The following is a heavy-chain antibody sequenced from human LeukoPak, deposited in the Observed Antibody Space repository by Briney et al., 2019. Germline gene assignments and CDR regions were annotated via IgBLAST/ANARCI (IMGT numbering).Heavy chain of an antibody. V-gene: IGHV6-1*01. D-gene: IGHD6-19*01. CDR1: GDRVLSKNRA. CDR2: TYYRSKWYN. Sequence: SHTLPLPCVLCGDRVLSKNRAWHWIRHSPSRALLYLGRTYYRSKWYNDYAESMEGRMTISQDTSKNQYSLHLNSVTPDDTAVYYCARDFGTTGWHTFDYWGQGTLVTVSS. CDR3: ARDFGTTGWHTFDY. J-gene: IGHJ4*02.